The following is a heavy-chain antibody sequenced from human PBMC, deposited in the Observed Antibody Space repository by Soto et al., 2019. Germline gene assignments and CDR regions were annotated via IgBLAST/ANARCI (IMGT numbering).Heavy chain of an antibody. CDR3: ARDLGSGYDPGDY. CDR1: GGTFNSYV. Sequence: QVQLVQSAAEVKKPGSSVKVSCKASGGTFNSYVFNWVRQAPGQGLEWMGGIISIFGTPNYGQKFQGRVTITADESTSTGFMELSSLTSEDTAIYYCARDLGSGYDPGDYWGQGTLVTVSS. CDR2: IISIFGTP. D-gene: IGHD5-12*01. J-gene: IGHJ4*02. V-gene: IGHV1-69*12.